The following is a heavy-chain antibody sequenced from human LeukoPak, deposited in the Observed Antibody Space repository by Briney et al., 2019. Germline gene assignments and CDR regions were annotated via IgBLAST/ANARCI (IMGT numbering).Heavy chain of an antibody. CDR3: AREHDDYVWGSYRS. CDR2: IIPIPGIA. J-gene: IGHJ5*02. D-gene: IGHD3-16*02. V-gene: IGHV1-69*04. Sequence: SVKVSCKASGGTFSSYAISWVRQAPGQGLEWMGRIIPIPGIANYAQKFQGRVTITADKSTSTAYMELSSLRSEDTAVYYCAREHDDYVWGSYRSWGQGTLVTVSS. CDR1: GGTFSSYA.